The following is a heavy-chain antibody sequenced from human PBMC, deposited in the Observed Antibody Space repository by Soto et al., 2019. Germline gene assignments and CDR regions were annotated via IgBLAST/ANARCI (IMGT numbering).Heavy chain of an antibody. Sequence: ASVKVSCKASGYTFTSYAMHWVRQAPGQRLDWMGWINAGNGNTKYSQKFQGRVTITRDTSASTAYMELSSLSSEDTAVYYCASSYSNYALIDYYYYGMDVWGQGTTVTVSS. J-gene: IGHJ6*02. D-gene: IGHD4-4*01. CDR1: GYTFTSYA. V-gene: IGHV1-3*01. CDR2: INAGNGNT. CDR3: ASSYSNYALIDYYYYGMDV.